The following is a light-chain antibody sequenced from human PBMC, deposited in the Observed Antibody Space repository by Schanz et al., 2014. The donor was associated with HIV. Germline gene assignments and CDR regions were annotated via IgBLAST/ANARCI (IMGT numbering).Light chain of an antibody. Sequence: DIQMTQSPSTLSAFVGDRVTITCRASESIYKWLAWYQQKPGKAPRLLIYKASTLEGGVPLRFSGSGSGTEFSLTITSLQPDDFATYYCQQHNEFPFTFGQGTRLDIQ. CDR3: QQHNEFPFT. CDR2: KAS. CDR1: ESIYKW. J-gene: IGKJ2*01. V-gene: IGKV1-5*03.